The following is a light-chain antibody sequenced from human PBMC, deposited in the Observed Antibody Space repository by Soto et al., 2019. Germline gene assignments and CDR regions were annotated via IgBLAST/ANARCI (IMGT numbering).Light chain of an antibody. CDR3: QQYGSSWGT. Sequence: EIVLTQSPGTLSLSPGERATLSCRASQSVSSSYLAWYQQKPGQAPRLLIYGASSRATGIPDRFSGSGSETDFTLTISRLEPEDFAVYYGQQYGSSWGTFGQGTKVEIK. CDR2: GAS. J-gene: IGKJ1*01. V-gene: IGKV3-20*01. CDR1: QSVSSSY.